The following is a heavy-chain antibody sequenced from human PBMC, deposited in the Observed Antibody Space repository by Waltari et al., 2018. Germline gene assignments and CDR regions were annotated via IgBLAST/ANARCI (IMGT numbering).Heavy chain of an antibody. CDR3: ARAAITGTGFDF. V-gene: IGHV3-48*03. CDR1: GFTFTTYE. CDR2: ISSSGTSI. J-gene: IGHJ4*02. Sequence: EMQLVESGGGLVQPGGSLRLCCSASGFTFTTYEMNWVRQAPGKGLEWISYISSSGTSIYYADSVKGRFTISRDNAQDSLYLQMNSLRAEDTAVYYCARAAITGTGFDFWGQGSLVTVSS. D-gene: IGHD1-20*01.